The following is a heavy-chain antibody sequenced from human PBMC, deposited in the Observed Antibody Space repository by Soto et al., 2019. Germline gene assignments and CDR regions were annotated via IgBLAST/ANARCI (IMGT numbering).Heavy chain of an antibody. Sequence: SETLSLTCTVSGGSISSGDYYWGWLRQPPGKGLEWIGYIYYSGSTYYNPSLKSRVTISVDTSKTQFSLKLSSVTAADTAVYYCARWAYGDFTNHPFDYWGQGTLVTVSS. J-gene: IGHJ4*02. CDR3: ARWAYGDFTNHPFDY. CDR2: IYYSGST. CDR1: GGSISSGDYY. V-gene: IGHV4-30-4*01. D-gene: IGHD2-21*02.